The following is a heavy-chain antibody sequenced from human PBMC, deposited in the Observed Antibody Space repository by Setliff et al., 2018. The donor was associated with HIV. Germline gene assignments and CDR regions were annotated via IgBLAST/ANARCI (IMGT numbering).Heavy chain of an antibody. CDR2: ISSSSSTI. J-gene: IGHJ3*01. CDR3: ARGNFGAAIRLQAFDL. V-gene: IGHV3-48*01. CDR1: GFTFSSYS. D-gene: IGHD3-3*01. Sequence: GGSLRLSCAASGFTFSSYSMNWVRQAPGKGLEWVSYISSSSSTIYYADSVKGRFTISRDNAKNSLYLQMNSLRAEDTAVYYCARGNFGAAIRLQAFDLWGRGTKVTVSS.